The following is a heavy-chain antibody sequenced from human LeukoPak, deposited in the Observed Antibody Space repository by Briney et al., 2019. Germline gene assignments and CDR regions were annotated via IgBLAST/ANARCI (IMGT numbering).Heavy chain of an antibody. CDR2: ISWNSGSI. V-gene: IGHV3-9*01. D-gene: IGHD3-16*01. CDR3: AKDQDYVHYYSMDV. Sequence: QAGGSLRLSCAASGFTFDDYAMHWVRQAPGKGLEWVSGISWNSGSIGYADSVKGRFTISRDNAKNSLYLQMNSLRAEETALYYCAKDQDYVHYYSMDVWGQRTTVTVSS. CDR1: GFTFDDYA. J-gene: IGHJ6*01.